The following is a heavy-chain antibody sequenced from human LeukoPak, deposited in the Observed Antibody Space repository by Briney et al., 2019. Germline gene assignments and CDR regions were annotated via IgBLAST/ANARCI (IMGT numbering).Heavy chain of an antibody. Sequence: SETLSLTCAVSGGSISSSTWWTWVRQPPGKGLEWIGEVFYSGSTNSNPSLKSRLAMSVDESKHEFSLKLTSVTAADTAVYYCASGGLVSRYLDHWGQGTLVTVSP. CDR3: ASGGLVSRYLDH. D-gene: IGHD3-9*01. J-gene: IGHJ4*02. CDR1: GGSISSSTW. CDR2: VFYSGST. V-gene: IGHV4-4*02.